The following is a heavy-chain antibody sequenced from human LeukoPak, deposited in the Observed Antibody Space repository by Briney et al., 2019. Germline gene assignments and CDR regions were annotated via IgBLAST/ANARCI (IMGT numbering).Heavy chain of an antibody. V-gene: IGHV3-33*01. CDR1: GFTFSSYG. Sequence: GRSLRLSCAASGFTFSSYGMHWVRQAPGKGLEWVAVIWYDGSNKYYADPVKGRFTISRDNSKNTLYLQMNSLRAEDTAVYYCARGFDWLLLGPFDYWGQGTLVTVSS. CDR2: IWYDGSNK. D-gene: IGHD3-9*01. J-gene: IGHJ4*02. CDR3: ARGFDWLLLGPFDY.